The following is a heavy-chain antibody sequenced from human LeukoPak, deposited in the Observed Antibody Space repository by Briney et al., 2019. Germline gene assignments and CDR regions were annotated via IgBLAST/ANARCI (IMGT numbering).Heavy chain of an antibody. CDR1: GGSISSSSYY. D-gene: IGHD2-8*01. CDR2: IYYSGST. Sequence: SETLSLTCTVSGGSISSSSYYWGWIRQPPGKGLEWIGSIYYSGSTYYNSSLKSRVTISVDTSKNQFSLKLSSVTAADTAVYYCARDRFLMSYYMDVWGKGTTVTVSS. CDR3: ARDRFLMSYYMDV. V-gene: IGHV4-39*07. J-gene: IGHJ6*03.